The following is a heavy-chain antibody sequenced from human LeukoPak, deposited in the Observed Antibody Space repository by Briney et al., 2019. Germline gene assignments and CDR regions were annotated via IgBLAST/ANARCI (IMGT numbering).Heavy chain of an antibody. CDR3: ARGRGVVPAD. D-gene: IGHD2-2*01. CDR2: IYYSGST. J-gene: IGHJ4*02. CDR1: GGSISSSSYY. Sequence: SETLSLTCTVSGGSISSSSYYWGWIRQPPGKGLEWIGSIYYSGSTYYNPSLKSRVTISVDTSRNQFSLKLSSVTAADTAVYYCARGRGVVPADWGQGTLVTVSS. V-gene: IGHV4-39*07.